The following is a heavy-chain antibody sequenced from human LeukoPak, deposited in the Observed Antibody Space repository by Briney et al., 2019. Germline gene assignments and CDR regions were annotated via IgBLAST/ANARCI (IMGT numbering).Heavy chain of an antibody. CDR3: ARRLSYYGMDV. V-gene: IGHV3-48*03. CDR2: ISFSGDTI. Sequence: GGSLTLSCAASGFTFSSYEMIWVRQAPGKGLEGILMISFSGDTIHSADSVKGRFTTSRDNAKNSLYLQMSSLRAEDTAVYYCARRLSYYGMDVWGQGTTVIVSS. J-gene: IGHJ6*02. CDR1: GFTFSSYE. D-gene: IGHD3-16*02.